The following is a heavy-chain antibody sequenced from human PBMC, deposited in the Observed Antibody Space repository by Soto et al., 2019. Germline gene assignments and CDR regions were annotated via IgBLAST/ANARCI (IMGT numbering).Heavy chain of an antibody. CDR3: TRGVEWYCSSTSCYGTSYYFDY. CDR1: GFTFGDYA. D-gene: IGHD2-2*01. V-gene: IGHV3-49*03. Sequence: GGSLRLSCTASGFTFGDYAMSWFRQAPGKGLEWVGFIRSKAYGGTTEYAASVKGRFTISRDDSKSIAYLQMNSLKTEDTAVYYCTRGVEWYCSSTSCYGTSYYFDYWGQGTLVTVSS. CDR2: IRSKAYGGTT. J-gene: IGHJ4*02.